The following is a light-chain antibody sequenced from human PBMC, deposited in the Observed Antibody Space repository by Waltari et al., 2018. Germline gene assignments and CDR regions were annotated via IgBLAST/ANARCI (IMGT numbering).Light chain of an antibody. CDR1: RGVRSN. CDR2: DAS. CDR3: QQYNRWPPIT. V-gene: IGKV3-15*01. J-gene: IGKJ5*01. Sequence: VRTQSPTTLYVTCGECPRLSCMASRGVRSNLAWYQQKPSQTPRLLIYDASTRATSIPAKFRGSGSETEFTLTINSLQSEDSATYYCQQYNRWPPITFGQGTRLEIK.